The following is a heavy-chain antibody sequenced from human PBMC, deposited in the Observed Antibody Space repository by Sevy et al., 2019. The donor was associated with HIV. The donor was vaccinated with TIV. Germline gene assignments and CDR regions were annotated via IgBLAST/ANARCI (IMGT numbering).Heavy chain of an antibody. Sequence: LSLTCSVSGGSISPYYWSWIRQPAGKGLEWIGRIYTSGNTNYNPSLKSRVTMSVDTSNKQFSLKLYSVTAADTAVYYCARGAMTTVNTGGYYYYFGLDVWGQGTTVTVSS. V-gene: IGHV4-4*07. CDR3: ARGAMTTVNTGGYYYYFGLDV. CDR2: IYTSGNT. J-gene: IGHJ6*02. CDR1: GGSISPYY. D-gene: IGHD4-17*01.